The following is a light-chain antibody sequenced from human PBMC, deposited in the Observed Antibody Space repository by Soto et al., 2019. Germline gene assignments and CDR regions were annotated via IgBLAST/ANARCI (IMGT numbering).Light chain of an antibody. CDR3: QQDYSAPWT. V-gene: IGKV4-1*01. J-gene: IGKJ1*01. Sequence: DIVLTQSPDSLAVSLGERATINCESSQSVLYSSNNKNYLAWYQQKPGQPPKLLIYWASTRESGVPDRFSGSGSGTDFTLTISSLQADDVAVYYCQQDYSAPWTFVQGTKVEIK. CDR2: WAS. CDR1: QSVLYSSNNKNY.